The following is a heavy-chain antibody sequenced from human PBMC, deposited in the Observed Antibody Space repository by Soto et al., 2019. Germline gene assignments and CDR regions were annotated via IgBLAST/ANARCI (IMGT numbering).Heavy chain of an antibody. D-gene: IGHD6-19*01. J-gene: IGHJ5*02. CDR1: GFTFSNYA. CDR2: ITAYGDST. Sequence: EVQLLESGGGFVQPGGSLRLSCAASGFTFSNYAMSWVRQAPGKGLEWVSAITAYGDSTHYADSVKGRFTISRDSPKNTQYLQMDRLSAEDTAVYYCAKDPLWYYSHWYPPPGFDPWGQETLVTVSS. CDR3: AKDPLWYYSHWYPPPGFDP. V-gene: IGHV3-23*01.